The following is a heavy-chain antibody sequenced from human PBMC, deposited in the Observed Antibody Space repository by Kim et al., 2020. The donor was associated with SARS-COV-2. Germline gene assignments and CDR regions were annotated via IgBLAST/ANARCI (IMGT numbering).Heavy chain of an antibody. Sequence: SHTPTLKRRVTISVDTSKNQLSLKQTAVTAADTAVYYCARADQWRAFDIWGQGTLVTVSS. V-gene: IGHV4-59*01. J-gene: IGHJ3*02. D-gene: IGHD6-19*01. CDR3: ARADQWRAFDI.